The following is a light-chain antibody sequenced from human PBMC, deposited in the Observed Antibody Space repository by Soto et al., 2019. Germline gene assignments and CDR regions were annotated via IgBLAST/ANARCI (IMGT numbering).Light chain of an antibody. CDR3: QKCDYLPI. Sequence: DIQMSQSPSSLSASVGDRVTITCQASHDITSYLNWYQHKPGKAPKLLSYDASILEAGVPSRFRGSGSGTAVNTTICCLQTEDVATYYCQKCDYLPIFGPGTTVDFK. J-gene: IGKJ3*01. CDR2: DAS. V-gene: IGKV1-33*01. CDR1: HDITSY.